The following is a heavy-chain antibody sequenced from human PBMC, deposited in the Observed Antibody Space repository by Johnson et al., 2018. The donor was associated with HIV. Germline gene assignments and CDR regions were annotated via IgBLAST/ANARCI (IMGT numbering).Heavy chain of an antibody. V-gene: IGHV3-64*01. D-gene: IGHD5-24*01. CDR1: GFSFSSYG. CDR2: ISSNGGST. CDR3: ARVGDGNNKNAFEM. J-gene: IGHJ3*02. Sequence: VQLVESGGGLVQPGGSLRLSCAASGFSFSSYGVHWVRQAPGKGLEYVSSISSNGGSTYYANSVKGRFTISRDNSKNTLYLQMGSLRAEDMAVYYCARVGDGNNKNAFEMWGQGTMVTVSS.